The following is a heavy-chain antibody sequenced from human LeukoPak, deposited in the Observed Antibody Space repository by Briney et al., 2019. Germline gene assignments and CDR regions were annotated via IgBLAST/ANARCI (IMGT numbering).Heavy chain of an antibody. V-gene: IGHV4-34*01. D-gene: IGHD3-10*01. CDR2: INHSGST. CDR1: GGSFCGYY. CDR3: ARGAHYYGSGSRAIQY. J-gene: IGHJ4*02. Sequence: PSETLSLTCAVYGGSFCGYYWCWIRQPPGKGLEWIEEINHSGSTNYNPSLKCRVDLSVDTSKNQFSLKLSSVTAADTAVYYCARGAHYYGSGSRAIQYWGQGTLVTVSS.